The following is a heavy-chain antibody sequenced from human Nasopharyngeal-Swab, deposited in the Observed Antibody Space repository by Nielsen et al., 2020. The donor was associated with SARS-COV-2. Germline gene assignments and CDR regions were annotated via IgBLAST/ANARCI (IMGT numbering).Heavy chain of an antibody. Sequence: ASVKVSCKASGYTFTDYYMHWVRQAPGQGLEWMGRINPNSGGTNYAQNFQGRVTMTRDTSISTAYMELSRLRSDGTAVYFCARGSSSSEWAYYYFNMDVWGQGTTVTVSS. D-gene: IGHD6-6*01. CDR3: ARGSSSSEWAYYYFNMDV. J-gene: IGHJ6*02. CDR1: GYTFTDYY. V-gene: IGHV1-2*06. CDR2: INPNSGGT.